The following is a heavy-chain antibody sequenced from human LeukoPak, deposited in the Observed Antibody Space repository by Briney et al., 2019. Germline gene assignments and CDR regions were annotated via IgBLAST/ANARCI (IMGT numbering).Heavy chain of an antibody. V-gene: IGHV3-9*01. CDR3: TKGIKRWLQNNFEY. CDR1: GFIFDNYA. CDR2: ISWNSGFI. D-gene: IGHD5-24*01. Sequence: GGSLRLSCAASGFIFDNYAVHWVRQAPGKGLEWVSGISWNSGFIGYADSVKGRFTISRDNAKNSLSLQMNSLRAEDTALYYCTKGIKRWLQNNFEYWGQGTLVTVSS. J-gene: IGHJ4*02.